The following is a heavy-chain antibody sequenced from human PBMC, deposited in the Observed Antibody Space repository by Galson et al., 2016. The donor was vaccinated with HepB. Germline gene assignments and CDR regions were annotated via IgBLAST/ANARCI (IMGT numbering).Heavy chain of an antibody. J-gene: IGHJ4*02. V-gene: IGHV3-33*01. CDR2: IWFDGSNK. Sequence: SLRLSCAASGFTFNTYGLPWVRQAPGKGLEWVAIIWFDGSNKYYADSVKGRFSVSRDNSKNTLHLQMNSLRAEDTAVYYCARGNYGDYSFDYWGQGTLVTVSS. D-gene: IGHD4-17*01. CDR3: ARGNYGDYSFDY. CDR1: GFTFNTYG.